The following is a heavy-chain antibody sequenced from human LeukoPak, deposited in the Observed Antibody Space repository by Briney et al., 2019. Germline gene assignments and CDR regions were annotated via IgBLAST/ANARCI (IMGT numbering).Heavy chain of an antibody. V-gene: IGHV4-31*03. CDR3: ARVRDGDYGYIGFDP. D-gene: IGHD4-17*01. Sequence: SETLSLTCTVSGGSFSSGGYYWSWIRQHPGKGLEWIGNIYYSGRTYYNPSLKSRVTISVDTSKNQFSLKLSSVTAADTAVYHCARVRDGDYGYIGFDPWGQGTPVTVSS. J-gene: IGHJ5*02. CDR2: IYYSGRT. CDR1: GGSFSSGGYY.